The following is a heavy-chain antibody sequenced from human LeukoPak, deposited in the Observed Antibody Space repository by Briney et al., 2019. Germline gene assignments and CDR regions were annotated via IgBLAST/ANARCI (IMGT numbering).Heavy chain of an antibody. CDR1: GFTFSSYA. V-gene: IGHV3-23*01. CDR2: ISGSGGST. Sequence: GGSLRLSCAASGFTFSSYAMSWVRQAPGKGLEWVSAISGSGGSTYYADSVKGRFTISRDNSKNTLYLQMSSLRAEDTAVYYCAKLVGSYSRYFDYWGQGTLVTVSS. CDR3: AKLVGSYSRYFDY. D-gene: IGHD6-13*01. J-gene: IGHJ4*02.